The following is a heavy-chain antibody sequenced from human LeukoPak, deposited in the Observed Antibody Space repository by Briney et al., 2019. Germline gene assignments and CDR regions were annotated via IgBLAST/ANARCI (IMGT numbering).Heavy chain of an antibody. CDR1: GGSISSYY. D-gene: IGHD1-7*01. Sequence: PSETLSLTCTVSGGSISSYYWSWIRQPPGKGLEWIGYIYYSGSTNYNPSLKSRVTISVDTSKNQFSLKLSSVTAADTAVYYCARDSYGTSPDYWGQGTLVTVSS. J-gene: IGHJ4*02. CDR2: IYYSGST. V-gene: IGHV4-59*01. CDR3: ARDSYGTSPDY.